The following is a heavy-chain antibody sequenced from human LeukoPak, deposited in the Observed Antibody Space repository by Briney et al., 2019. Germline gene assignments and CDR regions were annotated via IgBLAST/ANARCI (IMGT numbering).Heavy chain of an antibody. J-gene: IGHJ6*03. Sequence: SGGSLRLSCAASGFAFSHYWMSWVRQAPGKGLEWLANIRQDGSDNYYVDSVKGRFTFSRDNARNSLYLQLNSLRVEDTAVYYCARGGYCSGGSCYWREYYYMDVWGKGTTVTISS. CDR1: GFAFSHYW. V-gene: IGHV3-7*01. D-gene: IGHD2-15*01. CDR3: ARGGYCSGGSCYWREYYYMDV. CDR2: IRQDGSDN.